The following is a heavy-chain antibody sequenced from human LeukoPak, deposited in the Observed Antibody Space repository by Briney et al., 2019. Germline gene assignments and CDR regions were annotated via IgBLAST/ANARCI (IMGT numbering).Heavy chain of an antibody. CDR3: ASNGYDSSGYYSD. CDR2: IYYSGST. V-gene: IGHV4-39*01. CDR1: GGSISSSSYY. Sequence: SETLYLTCTVSGGSISSSSYYWGWIRQPPGKGLEWIGSIYYSGSTYYNPSLKSRVTISVDTSKNQFSLKLSSVTAADTAVYYCASNGYDSSGYYSDWGQGTLVTVSS. D-gene: IGHD3-22*01. J-gene: IGHJ4*02.